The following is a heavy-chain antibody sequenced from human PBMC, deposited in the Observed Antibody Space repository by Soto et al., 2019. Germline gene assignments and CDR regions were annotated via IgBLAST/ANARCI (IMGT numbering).Heavy chain of an antibody. V-gene: IGHV4-59*01. CDR3: AREGFWSGYYYFDY. Sequence: QVQLQESGPGLVKPSETLSLTCSVSGGSISNFYWSWIRQPPGKELEWIGYISYSGSTTYNPSLKCRVPISVDTSKNQFSLKLSSVTAADTAVYYCAREGFWSGYYYFDYWGQGTLVTVSS. CDR2: ISYSGST. J-gene: IGHJ4*02. D-gene: IGHD3-3*01. CDR1: GGSISNFY.